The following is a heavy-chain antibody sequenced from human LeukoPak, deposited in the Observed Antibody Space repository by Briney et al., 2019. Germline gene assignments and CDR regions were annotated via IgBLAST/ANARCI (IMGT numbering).Heavy chain of an antibody. CDR3: ARIDGGHHLSPFDY. Sequence: SETLSLTCTVSGGSFSSSSYYWGWIRQPPGKGLEWIGSFYYSGSTNYNPSLKSRVTISVDTSKNQFSLKLSSVTAADTAIYYCARIDGGHHLSPFDYWGQGTLVTVSS. D-gene: IGHD4-23*01. V-gene: IGHV4-39*01. J-gene: IGHJ4*02. CDR1: GGSFSSSSYY. CDR2: FYYSGST.